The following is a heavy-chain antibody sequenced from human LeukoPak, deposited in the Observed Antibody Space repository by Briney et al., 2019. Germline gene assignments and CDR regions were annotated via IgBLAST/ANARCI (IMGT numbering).Heavy chain of an antibody. CDR2: IYYSGST. CDR3: ARVGATYDAFDI. Sequence: SETLSLTCTVSGGSVSSGSYDWGWLRQPPGRGLEWIGYIYYSGSTNYNPSLKSRVTISVDTSKNQFSLKLSSVTAADTAVYYCARVGATYDAFDIWGQGTMVTVSS. V-gene: IGHV4-61*01. CDR1: GGSVSSGSYD. J-gene: IGHJ3*02. D-gene: IGHD1-26*01.